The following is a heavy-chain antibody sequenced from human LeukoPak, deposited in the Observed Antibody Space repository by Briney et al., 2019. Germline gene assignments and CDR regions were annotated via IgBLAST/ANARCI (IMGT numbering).Heavy chain of an antibody. D-gene: IGHD3-10*01. V-gene: IGHV1-8*01. J-gene: IGHJ4*02. Sequence: ASVEVSCKASGYTFTSYDINWVRQATGQGLEWMGWMNPNSGDTDYVQKIQGRVTMTRSTSISTAYMELSSLRSEDTAIYYCARGGFGSGSHFDYWGQGTLVTVSS. CDR1: GYTFTSYD. CDR3: ARGGFGSGSHFDY. CDR2: MNPNSGDT.